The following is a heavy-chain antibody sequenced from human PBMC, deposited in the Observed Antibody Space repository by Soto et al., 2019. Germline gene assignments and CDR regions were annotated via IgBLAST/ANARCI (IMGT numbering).Heavy chain of an antibody. Sequence: QVQLVQSGAEVKKPGASVKVSCKASGYTFTTYAMHWVRQAPGQRLECMGWINTGNGDTKYSQKFQGRVTITRDTSANTVYVELTGLTSEDTAVYYCARAYSSSWLFDSWGQGSLVTVSS. V-gene: IGHV1-3*04. CDR2: INTGNGDT. CDR1: GYTFTTYA. J-gene: IGHJ4*02. D-gene: IGHD6-13*01. CDR3: ARAYSSSWLFDS.